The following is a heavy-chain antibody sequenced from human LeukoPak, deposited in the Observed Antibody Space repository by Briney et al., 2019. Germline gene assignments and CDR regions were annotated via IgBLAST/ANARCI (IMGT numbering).Heavy chain of an antibody. Sequence: PSETLSLTCTVSGGSISSYYWSWIRQPPGKGLEWIGYIYYSGSTNYNPSLKSRVTISVDTSKNQFSLKLSSVTAADTAVYYCARGNLLRAIFGVANAEYFQHWGQGTLVTVSS. CDR3: ARGNLLRAIFGVANAEYFQH. D-gene: IGHD3-3*01. V-gene: IGHV4-59*01. J-gene: IGHJ1*01. CDR1: GGSISSYY. CDR2: IYYSGST.